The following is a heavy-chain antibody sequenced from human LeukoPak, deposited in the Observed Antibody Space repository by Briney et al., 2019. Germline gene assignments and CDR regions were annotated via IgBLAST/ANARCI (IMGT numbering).Heavy chain of an antibody. V-gene: IGHV3-48*04. CDR3: IRLYGY. Sequence: GGSLRLSCAASGFTFSSYAMSWVRQAPGKGLEWVSYISSSSSTIYYADSVKGRFTISRDNAKNTLYLQMNSLRAEDTAVYYCIRLYGYWGQGTLVTVSS. J-gene: IGHJ4*02. CDR1: GFTFSSYA. D-gene: IGHD3-10*01. CDR2: ISSSSSTI.